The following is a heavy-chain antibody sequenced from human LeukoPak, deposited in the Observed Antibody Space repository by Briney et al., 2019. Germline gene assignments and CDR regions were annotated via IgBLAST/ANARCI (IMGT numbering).Heavy chain of an antibody. J-gene: IGHJ4*02. V-gene: IGHV3-23*01. Sequence: GGSLRLSCAASGFTFSSYAMSWVRQAPGKGLEWVSAISGSGGSTYYADSVKGRFTISRDNSENTLYLQMNSLRAEDTAVYYCARINGGATWYFDYWGQGTLVTVSS. CDR2: ISGSGGST. D-gene: IGHD1-26*01. CDR3: ARINGGATWYFDY. CDR1: GFTFSSYA.